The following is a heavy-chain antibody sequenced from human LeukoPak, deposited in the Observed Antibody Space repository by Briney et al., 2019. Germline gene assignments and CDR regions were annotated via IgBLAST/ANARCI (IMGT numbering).Heavy chain of an antibody. V-gene: IGHV3-7*01. CDR2: IKTDGSEK. J-gene: IGHJ1*01. D-gene: IGHD3-22*01. CDR1: GFTFSNYW. CDR3: ATYSSLNRREFQY. Sequence: GGSLRLSCEGSGFTFSNYWMGWVRQAPGKGLQWVANIKTDGSEKYYVDSVKGQFTISRDNAKNSLYLQMNSLRAEDTAVYYCATYSSLNRREFQYWGQGTLLTVSS.